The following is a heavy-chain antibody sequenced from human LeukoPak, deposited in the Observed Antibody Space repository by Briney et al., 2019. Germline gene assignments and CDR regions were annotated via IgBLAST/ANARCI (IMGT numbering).Heavy chain of an antibody. CDR2: ISSSSSTI. D-gene: IGHD6-6*01. V-gene: IGHV3-48*01. J-gene: IGHJ4*02. CDR1: GFTFSSYS. Sequence: GGSLRLSCAASGFTFSSYSMNWVRQAPGKGLEWVSYISSSSSTIYYADSVKGRFTISRDNAKNSLYLQMNSLRAEDTAVYYCARDANKQYGSSSDFDYWGQGTLVTVSS. CDR3: ARDANKQYGSSSDFDY.